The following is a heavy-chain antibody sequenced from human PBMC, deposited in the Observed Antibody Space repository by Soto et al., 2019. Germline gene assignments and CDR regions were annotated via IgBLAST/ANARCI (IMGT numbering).Heavy chain of an antibody. CDR2: INHSGST. V-gene: IGHV4-34*01. D-gene: IGHD6-6*01. J-gene: IGHJ6*02. Sequence: PSETLSLTCAVYVGSFSGYYWTWIRQPPGKGLEWIGEINHSGSTKYNQSLKSRVTISVDTSKNQFSMKLSSVAAADTALYYCARGFAARQDYYYYGMDVWGQGTTVTVSS. CDR1: VGSFSGYY. CDR3: ARGFAARQDYYYYGMDV.